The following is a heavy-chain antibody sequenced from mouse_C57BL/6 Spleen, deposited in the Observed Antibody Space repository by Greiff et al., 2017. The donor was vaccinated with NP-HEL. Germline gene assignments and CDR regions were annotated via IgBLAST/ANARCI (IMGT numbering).Heavy chain of an antibody. CDR2: ISSGSSTI. CDR1: GFTFSDYG. CDR3: ARGHYYGSSPYAMDY. D-gene: IGHD1-1*01. Sequence: EVQRVESGGGLVKPGGSLKLSCAASGFTFSDYGMHWVRQAPEKGLEWVAYISSGSSTIYYADTVKGRFTISRDNAKNTLFLQMTSLRSEDTAMYYWARGHYYGSSPYAMDYWGKGTSVTVSS. J-gene: IGHJ4*01. V-gene: IGHV5-17*01.